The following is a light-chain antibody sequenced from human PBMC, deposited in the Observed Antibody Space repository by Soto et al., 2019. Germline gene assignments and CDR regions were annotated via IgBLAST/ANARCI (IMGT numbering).Light chain of an antibody. CDR2: YDS. CDR1: NIGSKS. CDR3: QVWDSRSDHVV. V-gene: IGLV3-21*04. Sequence: SYELTQPPSVSVAPGKTARITCGGNNIGSKSVHWYQQKPGQAPVLGIYYDSDRPSGIPERFSGSNSGNTATLTISRVEAGDEADYYCQVWDSRSDHVVFGGGTKLTVL. J-gene: IGLJ2*01.